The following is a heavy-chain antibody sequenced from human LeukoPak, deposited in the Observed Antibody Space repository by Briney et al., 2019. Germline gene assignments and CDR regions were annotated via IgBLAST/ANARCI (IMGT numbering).Heavy chain of an antibody. CDR2: ISGSGGST. V-gene: IGHV3-23*01. Sequence: TGGSLRLSCAASGFTFSSYAMSWVRQAPGKGLEWVSAISGSGGSTYYADSVKGRFTISRDNSKNTLYLQMNSLRAEDTAVYYCAKDLWGIRESSRWGQGTLVTVSS. J-gene: IGHJ4*02. CDR3: AKDLWGIRESSR. D-gene: IGHD3-16*01. CDR1: GFTFSSYA.